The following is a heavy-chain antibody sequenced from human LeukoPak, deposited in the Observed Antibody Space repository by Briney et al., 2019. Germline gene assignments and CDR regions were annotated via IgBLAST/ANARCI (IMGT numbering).Heavy chain of an antibody. CDR1: GGTFSSYA. D-gene: IGHD2/OR15-2a*01. CDR2: IIPILGIA. V-gene: IGHV1-69*04. CDR3: ARVSIALGVFDY. Sequence: SVKVSCKASGGTFSSYAISWVRQAPGQGLEWMGRIIPILGIANYAQKFQGRVTITADESTSTAYMELSSLRSEDTAVYYCARVSIALGVFDYWGQGTLVTVSS. J-gene: IGHJ4*02.